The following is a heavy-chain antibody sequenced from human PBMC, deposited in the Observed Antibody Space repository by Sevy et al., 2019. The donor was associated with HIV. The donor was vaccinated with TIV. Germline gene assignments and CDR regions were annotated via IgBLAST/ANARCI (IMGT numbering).Heavy chain of an antibody. Sequence: GGSLRLSCAASGFIFSDYYMSWIRQAPGKGLEWDSYISGSGNTIYYTDSVKGRFTISRDNAKDSLYLQMNSLRAEDMAVYFCARAGGSWALRYWGQGSLVTVSS. V-gene: IGHV3-11*01. D-gene: IGHD1-26*01. CDR2: ISGSGNTI. CDR3: ARAGGSWALRY. CDR1: GFIFSDYY. J-gene: IGHJ4*02.